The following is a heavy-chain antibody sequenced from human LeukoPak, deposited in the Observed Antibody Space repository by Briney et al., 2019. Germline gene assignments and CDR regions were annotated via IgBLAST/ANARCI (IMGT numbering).Heavy chain of an antibody. D-gene: IGHD2-2*01. CDR1: GGSFGGYY. Sequence: PSETLSLTCAVYGGSFGGYYWTWIRQPPGKGLEWIGEINHSGSTNYNPSLKSRVTISVDTSKNQFSLKLSSVTAADTAVYYCARGESVLSYGMDVWGQGTTVTVSS. V-gene: IGHV4-34*01. CDR3: ARGESVLSYGMDV. CDR2: INHSGST. J-gene: IGHJ6*02.